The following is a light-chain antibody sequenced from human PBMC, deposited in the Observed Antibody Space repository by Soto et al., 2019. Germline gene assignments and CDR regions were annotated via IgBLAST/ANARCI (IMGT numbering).Light chain of an antibody. CDR3: QQYNNWPRT. J-gene: IGKJ1*01. V-gene: IGKV3D-15*01. Sequence: EIVITQSPATLSVSPGERATLSCRASQSVNTNVAWYQQEPGQAPRLLIYGASTRATGIPARFSGSVSGTEFALTISSXQSEDFAVYYCQQYNNWPRTFGQGTKVDIK. CDR1: QSVNTN. CDR2: GAS.